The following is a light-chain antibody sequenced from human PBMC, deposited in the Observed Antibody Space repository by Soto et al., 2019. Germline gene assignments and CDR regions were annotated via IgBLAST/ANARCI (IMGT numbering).Light chain of an antibody. J-gene: IGKJ4*01. CDR1: QSVSSN. CDR3: QQYNNWPLS. V-gene: IGKV3-15*01. CDR2: GAA. Sequence: EIVMTQSPATLSVSPGGRATLSCRASQSVSSNLAWYQQKPGQAPRLLIYGAATRAPGIPARFSGSGSGAEFTLTISSLQSEDFVVYYCQQYNNWPLSFGGGTKVDIK.